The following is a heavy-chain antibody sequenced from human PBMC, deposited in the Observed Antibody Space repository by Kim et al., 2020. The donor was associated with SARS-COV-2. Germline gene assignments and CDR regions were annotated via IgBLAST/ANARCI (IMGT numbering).Heavy chain of an antibody. CDR2: TYYRGST. J-gene: IGHJ5*02. V-gene: IGHV4-59*01. D-gene: IGHD2-15*01. CDR3: ARDRTGIASGVSVIMAVDP. CDR1: GGSISGSS. Sequence: SETLSLTCTVLGGSISGSSWSWIRQPPGKGLEGSGYTYYRGSTNYNPSLKSRVTISVDTSKNQFSLKLSSVTAADTAVYYCARDRTGIASGVSVIMAVDP.